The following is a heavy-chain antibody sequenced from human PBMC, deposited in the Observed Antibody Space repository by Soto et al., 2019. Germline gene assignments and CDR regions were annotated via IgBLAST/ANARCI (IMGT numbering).Heavy chain of an antibody. D-gene: IGHD2-21*02. CDR2: IYYSGGT. CDR1: GGSISSYY. Sequence: SETLSLTCTVSGGSISSYYWSWIRQPPGKGLEWIGYIYYSGGTNYNPSLKSRVTISVDTSKNQFSLKLSSVTTADTAVYYCARDYGTAAYFDYWGQGTLVTVSS. CDR3: ARDYGTAAYFDY. V-gene: IGHV4-59*01. J-gene: IGHJ4*02.